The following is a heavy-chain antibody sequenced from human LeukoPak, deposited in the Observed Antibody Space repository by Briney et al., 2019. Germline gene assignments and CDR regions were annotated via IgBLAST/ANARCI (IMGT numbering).Heavy chain of an antibody. CDR1: GGSISSYY. J-gene: IGHJ4*02. Sequence: SETLSLTCTVSGGSISSYYWSWIRQPPGKGLEWIGYIYYSGSTNYNPSPKSRVTISVDTSKNQFSLKLTSVTAADTAVYYCARVYQSAEYYFDYWAQGNLVSVSS. V-gene: IGHV4-59*01. CDR2: IYYSGST. CDR3: ARVYQSAEYYFDY. D-gene: IGHD2-2*01.